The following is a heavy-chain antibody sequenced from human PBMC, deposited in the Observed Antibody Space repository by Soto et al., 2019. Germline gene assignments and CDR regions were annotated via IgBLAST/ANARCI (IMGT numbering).Heavy chain of an antibody. J-gene: IGHJ3*02. D-gene: IGHD3-22*01. CDR3: ARVRLDYYDSSGYYPNAFDI. Sequence: GGSLRLSCAASGFTFSSYAMSWVRQAPGKGLEWVSAISGSGGSTYYADSVKGRFTISRDNAKNSLHLQMNSLRDEDTAVYYCARVRLDYYDSSGYYPNAFDIWGQGTMVTVSS. CDR1: GFTFSSYA. V-gene: IGHV3-23*01. CDR2: ISGSGGST.